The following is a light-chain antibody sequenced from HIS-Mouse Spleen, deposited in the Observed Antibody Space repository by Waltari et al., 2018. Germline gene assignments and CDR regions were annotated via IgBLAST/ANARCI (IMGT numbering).Light chain of an antibody. CDR1: SSDVGGYNY. J-gene: IGLJ3*02. CDR3: SSYTSSSTLV. V-gene: IGLV2-14*03. Sequence: QSALTQPASVSGSPGQSITIPCTGTSSDVGGYNYVSWYQQHPGKAPKLMIYDVSNRPSGFSNPFSGTKAGNTASLTISGLQAEDEADYYCSSYTSSSTLVFGGGTKLTVL. CDR2: DVS.